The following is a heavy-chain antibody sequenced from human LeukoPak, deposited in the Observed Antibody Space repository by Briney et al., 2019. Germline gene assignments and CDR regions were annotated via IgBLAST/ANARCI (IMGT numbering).Heavy chain of an antibody. D-gene: IGHD2-15*01. CDR3: AVSLDSTGTFNI. Sequence: ASVKVSCKASGYTFTAYYMHWVRQAPGQGLEWMGWINPNSGGTNFAQKFQGRVAMTRDTSISTAYMDLSRLRSDDTAVYYSAVSLDSTGTFNIWGQGTMVTVSS. J-gene: IGHJ3*02. CDR2: INPNSGGT. CDR1: GYTFTAYY. V-gene: IGHV1-2*02.